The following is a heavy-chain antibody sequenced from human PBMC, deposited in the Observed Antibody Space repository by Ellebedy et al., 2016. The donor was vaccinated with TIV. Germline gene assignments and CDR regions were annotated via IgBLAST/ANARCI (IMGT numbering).Heavy chain of an antibody. J-gene: IGHJ3*02. CDR2: IKSKTDGGTT. D-gene: IGHD6-19*01. CDR1: GFTFSNAW. Sequence: LSLTCAASGFTFSNAWMNWVRQAPGKGLEWVGRIKSKTDGGTTDYAAPVKGRFTISRDDSKNTLYLQMNSLKTEDTAVYYCARGHRRIAVAGTTTTGAFDIWGQGTMVTVSS. CDR3: ARGHRRIAVAGTTTTGAFDI. V-gene: IGHV3-15*07.